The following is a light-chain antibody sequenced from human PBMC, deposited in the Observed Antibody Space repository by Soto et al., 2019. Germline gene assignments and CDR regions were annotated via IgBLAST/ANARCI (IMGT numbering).Light chain of an antibody. J-gene: IGKJ4*01. CDR3: QQYGSSPSLT. V-gene: IGKV3-20*01. Sequence: EIVLTQSPGTLSLSPGERATLPCRASQSVSSSYLAWYQQKPGQAPRLLIYGASSRATGIPDRFSGSGSGTDFTLTISRLEPEDFAVYYCQQYGSSPSLTFGGGTKV. CDR2: GAS. CDR1: QSVSSSY.